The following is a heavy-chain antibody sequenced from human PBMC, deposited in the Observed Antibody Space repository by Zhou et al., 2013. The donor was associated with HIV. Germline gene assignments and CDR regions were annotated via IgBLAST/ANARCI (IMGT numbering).Heavy chain of an antibody. J-gene: IGHJ6*03. V-gene: IGHV4-38-2*01. Sequence: QVQLQESGPGLVKPSETLSLTCAVSGYSISSGYYWGWIRQPPGKGPEWIATIYHSGNTYYNPSLKSRVTISVDTSKNQFSLKLSSVTAADTAVYYCARTTVTRDYYYMDVWGKGPRSPVSS. CDR1: GYSISSGYY. CDR3: ARTTVTRDYYYMDV. D-gene: IGHD4-4*01. CDR2: IYHSGNT.